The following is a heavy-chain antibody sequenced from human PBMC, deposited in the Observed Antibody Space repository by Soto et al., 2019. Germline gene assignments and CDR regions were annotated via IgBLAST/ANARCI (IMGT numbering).Heavy chain of an antibody. CDR3: ARPRCGGDCYSPLDAFDI. CDR1: GGSISSSSYY. V-gene: IGHV4-39*01. Sequence: QLRLQESGPGLVKPSETLSLTCTVSGGSISSSSYYWGWIRQPPGKGLEWIGSIYYSGSTYYNPSLKSRVTISVDTSKNQFSLKLSSVTAADTAVYNCARPRCGGDCYSPLDAFDIWGQGTMVTVSS. D-gene: IGHD2-21*02. J-gene: IGHJ3*02. CDR2: IYYSGST.